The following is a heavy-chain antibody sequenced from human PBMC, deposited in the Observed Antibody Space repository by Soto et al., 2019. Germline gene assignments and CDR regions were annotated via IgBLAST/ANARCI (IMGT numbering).Heavy chain of an antibody. Sequence: TLCLPWTVAGGYIISSSYYWSWIRQPPGKGLEWIGYIYYSGSTTYNPSLKSRVTISVDTSKNQFSLKLSSVTAADTAVYYCASLGIVVVPAPDPNSGMDVWGQGTTVTGFS. CDR2: IYYSGST. CDR1: GGYIISSSYY. CDR3: ASLGIVVVPAPDPNSGMDV. D-gene: IGHD2-2*01. V-gene: IGHV4-61*01. J-gene: IGHJ6*02.